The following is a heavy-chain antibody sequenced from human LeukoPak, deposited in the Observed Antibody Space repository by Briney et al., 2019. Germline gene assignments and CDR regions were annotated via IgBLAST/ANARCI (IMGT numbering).Heavy chain of an antibody. V-gene: IGHV3-33*01. J-gene: IGHJ6*02. CDR3: ARVGCTGGSCLAYNYYAMDV. CDR2: IWYDGSDK. D-gene: IGHD2-15*01. CDR1: GFTFNTYG. Sequence: GRSLRLSCAASGFTFNTYGMNWVRQAPGKGLEWVALIWYDGSDKYYAESVKGRFTISRDNSKNTLYLQVNSLRAEDTAVYYCARVGCTGGSCLAYNYYAMDVWGQGTTVTVSS.